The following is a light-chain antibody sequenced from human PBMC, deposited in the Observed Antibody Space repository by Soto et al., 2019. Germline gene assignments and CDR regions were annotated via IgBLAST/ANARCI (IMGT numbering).Light chain of an antibody. CDR2: GAS. Sequence: IVMTQSPATLSVSPGERATLSCRASQSVSSNLAWYQQKPGQAPRLLIYGASMRATGIPARVSGSGSGTEFTLTNSSLQSEDVAVYYCQQYNNWWTFGQGTKVEIK. CDR1: QSVSSN. J-gene: IGKJ1*01. V-gene: IGKV3-15*01. CDR3: QQYNNWWT.